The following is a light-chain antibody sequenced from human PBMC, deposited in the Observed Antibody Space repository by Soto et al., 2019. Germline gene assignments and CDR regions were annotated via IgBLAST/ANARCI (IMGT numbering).Light chain of an antibody. J-gene: IGLJ2*01. V-gene: IGLV2-14*03. CDR1: SNDIGAYNY. Sequence: QSALTQPASVSGSPGQSITISCTGTSNDIGAYNYVSWYQQHPGKAPKLLIYDVTNRPSGISDRFSGSKSGRTASLTISGLQPEDEADYYCSSYTSIIAVVFGGGTKPPS. CDR3: SSYTSIIAVV. CDR2: DVT.